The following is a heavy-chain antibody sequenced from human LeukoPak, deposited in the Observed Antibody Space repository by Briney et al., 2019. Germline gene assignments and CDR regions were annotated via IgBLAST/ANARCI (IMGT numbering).Heavy chain of an antibody. CDR2: ISAYNGNT. J-gene: IGHJ2*01. CDR1: GYTFTSYG. CDR3: ARDVVVVPAAIGPWYFDL. Sequence: GASVKVSCKASGYTFTSYGISWVRQAPGQGLEWMGWISAYNGNTNYAQKLQGRVTMTTDTSTSTAYMGLRSLRSDDTAVYYCARDVVVVPAAIGPWYFDLWGRGTLVTVSS. D-gene: IGHD2-2*02. V-gene: IGHV1-18*01.